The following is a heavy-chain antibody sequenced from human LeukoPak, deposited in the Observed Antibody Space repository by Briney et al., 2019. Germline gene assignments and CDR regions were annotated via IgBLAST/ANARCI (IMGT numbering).Heavy chain of an antibody. CDR2: IYTSGST. Sequence: PSETLSLTCTVSGGSISSYYWSWIRQPPGKGLEWIGYIYTSGSTNYNPSLKSRVTMSVDTSKNQFSLKLSSVTAADTAVYYCAREYGWSVFDYWGQGTLVTVSS. J-gene: IGHJ4*02. CDR3: AREYGWSVFDY. CDR1: GGSISSYY. D-gene: IGHD2-15*01. V-gene: IGHV4-4*09.